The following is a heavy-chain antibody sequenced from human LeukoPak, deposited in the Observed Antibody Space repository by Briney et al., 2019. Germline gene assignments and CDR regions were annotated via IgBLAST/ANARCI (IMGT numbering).Heavy chain of an antibody. CDR2: IYYSGST. J-gene: IGHJ5*02. CDR1: GGSTSSYY. CDR3: ARGHYGGNSGWLDP. Sequence: PSETLSLTCTVSGGSTSSYYWSWIRQPPGKGLEWIGYIYYSGSTNYNPSLKSRVTISVDTSKNQFSLKLSSVTAADTAVYYCARGHYGGNSGWLDPWGQGTLVTVSS. V-gene: IGHV4-59*01. D-gene: IGHD4-23*01.